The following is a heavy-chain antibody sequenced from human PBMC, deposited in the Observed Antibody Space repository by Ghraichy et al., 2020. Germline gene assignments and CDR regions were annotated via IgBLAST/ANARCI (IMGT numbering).Heavy chain of an antibody. CDR3: ARSLIPRTNSSGSRGPIDY. Sequence: SETLSLTCAVYGGSFSGYYWSWIRQPPGKGLEWIGEINHSGSTNYNPSLKSRVTISVDTSKNQFSLKLSSVTAADTAVYYCARSLIPRTNSSGSRGPIDYWGQGTLVTVSS. CDR1: GGSFSGYY. J-gene: IGHJ4*02. CDR2: INHSGST. D-gene: IGHD6-19*01. V-gene: IGHV4-34*01.